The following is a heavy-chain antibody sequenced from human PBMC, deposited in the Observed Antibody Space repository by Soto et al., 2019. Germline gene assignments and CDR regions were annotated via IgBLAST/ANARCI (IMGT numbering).Heavy chain of an antibody. CDR2: ISRSINYT. J-gene: IGHJ4*02. CDR3: ARGGIAAAADY. V-gene: IGHV3-11*06. D-gene: IGHD6-13*01. CDR1: GFIISDYY. Sequence: QVQLVESGGGLVKPGGSLRLSCAVSGFIISDYYMSWIRQAPGKGLEWVSYISRSINYTNYADSVRGRFTISRDNARNSLFLQMNSLNAEDTGIYYCARGGIAAAADYWGQGTLVTVSS.